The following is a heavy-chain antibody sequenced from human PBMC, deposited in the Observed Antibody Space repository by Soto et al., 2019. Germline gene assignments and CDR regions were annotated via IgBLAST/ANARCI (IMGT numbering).Heavy chain of an antibody. D-gene: IGHD3-3*01. J-gene: IGHJ6*02. CDR1: GCTFSSYA. CDR2: IIPIFGTA. V-gene: IGHV1-69*13. Sequence: SVKVSCKASGCTFSSYAISWVRQASGQGLEWMGGIIPIFGTANYAQKFQVRVTITADESTSTADMELSSLRSEDTAVYYCARGEPEITISRPYGMDVWGQGTTVTVSS. CDR3: ARGEPEITISRPYGMDV.